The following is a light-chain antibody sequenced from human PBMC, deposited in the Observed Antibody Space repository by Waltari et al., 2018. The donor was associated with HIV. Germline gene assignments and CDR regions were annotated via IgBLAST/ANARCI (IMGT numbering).Light chain of an antibody. Sequence: QSALTQPASVSGSPGQSITISCTGTSSDVGSYNLSSWFQHHPGKAPKLVIYEANQRPSGVSTRFSGSKSGNTASLTISGLQAEDEAHYYCCSYARSKTFSYVFGPGTEVTVL. V-gene: IGLV2-23*01. CDR2: EAN. J-gene: IGLJ1*01. CDR1: SSDVGSYNL. CDR3: CSYARSKTFSYV.